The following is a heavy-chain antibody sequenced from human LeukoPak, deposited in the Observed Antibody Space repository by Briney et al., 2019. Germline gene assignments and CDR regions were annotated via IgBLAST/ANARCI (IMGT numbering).Heavy chain of an antibody. CDR3: AREVYYYDSSGYDRYFDY. D-gene: IGHD3-22*01. Sequence: SETLSLTCTVSGGSISSYYWSWIRQPPGKGLERIGYIYTSGSTNYNPSLKSRVTISVDTSKNQFSLKLSSVTAADTAVYYCAREVYYYDSSGYDRYFDYWGQGTLVTVSS. V-gene: IGHV4-4*09. CDR2: IYTSGST. J-gene: IGHJ4*02. CDR1: GGSISSYY.